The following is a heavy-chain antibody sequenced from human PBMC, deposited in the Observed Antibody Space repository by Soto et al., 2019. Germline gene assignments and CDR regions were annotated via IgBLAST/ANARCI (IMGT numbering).Heavy chain of an antibody. CDR1: GGSFSGYY. D-gene: IGHD1-26*01. CDR3: ARDFGYSGSIDY. V-gene: IGHV4-34*01. Sequence: PSETLSLTCAVYGGSFSGYYWSWIRQPPGKGLEWIGEIYHSGSTNYNPSLKSRVTISVDKSKNQFSLKLSSVTAADTAVYYCARDFGYSGSIDYWGQGTLVTVSS. J-gene: IGHJ4*02. CDR2: IYHSGST.